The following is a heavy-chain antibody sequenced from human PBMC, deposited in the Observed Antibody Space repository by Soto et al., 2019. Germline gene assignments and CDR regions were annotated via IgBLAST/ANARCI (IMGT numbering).Heavy chain of an antibody. CDR3: ARDRYYGSGTYYNFYSGMDV. D-gene: IGHD3-10*01. Sequence: SETLSLTCTVSGGSINSGDYYWTLVRHPPGKGLEWIGNIFHSGSTYYTPSLQSRVTISLDTSKNHFSLKLSSVTPADTAVYYCARDRYYGSGTYYNFYSGMDVWGQGTTVT. V-gene: IGHV4-30-4*01. J-gene: IGHJ6*02. CDR2: IFHSGST. CDR1: GGSINSGDYY.